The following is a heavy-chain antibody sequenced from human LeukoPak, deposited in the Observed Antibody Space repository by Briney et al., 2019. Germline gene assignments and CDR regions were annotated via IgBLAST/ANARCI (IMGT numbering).Heavy chain of an antibody. CDR2: IYPGDSDT. J-gene: IGHJ4*02. V-gene: IGHV5-51*01. Sequence: GVSLKIVEKGCGGIVTHNRLAWVRQITGKGLEWMAIIYPGDSDTRYSPSFEGQVTLSVHKSSSTAYLQWSSLKASDTAMYYCARQTRDGSGSRGYFFDFWGQGTLVTVSS. CDR1: GGIVTHNR. D-gene: IGHD3-10*01. CDR3: ARQTRDGSGSRGYFFDF.